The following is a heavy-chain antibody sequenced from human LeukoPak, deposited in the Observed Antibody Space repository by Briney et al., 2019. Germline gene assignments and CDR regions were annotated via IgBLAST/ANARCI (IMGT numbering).Heavy chain of an antibody. Sequence: SETLYLTCTVSGGSISSGGYYWSWIRQHPGKGLEWIGYIYYSGSTYYNPSLKSRVTIQVDTSKNQFSLNLSSVAAADTAVYFCARAQERYEYVWDSYRSFFDHWGQGTLVTVSS. V-gene: IGHV4-31*03. CDR1: GGSISSGGYY. CDR2: IYYSGST. J-gene: IGHJ4*02. CDR3: ARAQERYEYVWDSYRSFFDH. D-gene: IGHD3-16*02.